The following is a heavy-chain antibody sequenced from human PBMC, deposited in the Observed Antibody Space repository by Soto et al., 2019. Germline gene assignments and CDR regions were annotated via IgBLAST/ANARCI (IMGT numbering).Heavy chain of an antibody. CDR2: IYYSGST. D-gene: IGHD6-13*01. J-gene: IGHJ6*02. CDR1: GGSISSSSYY. CDR3: ASRVGSSSWANYYYGMDV. V-gene: IGHV4-39*01. Sequence: LSLTCTVSGGSISSSSYYWGWIRQPPGKGLEWIGSIYYSGSTYYNPSLKSRVTISVDTSKNQFSLKLSSVTAADTAVYYCASRVGSSSWANYYYGMDVWGQGTTVTVSS.